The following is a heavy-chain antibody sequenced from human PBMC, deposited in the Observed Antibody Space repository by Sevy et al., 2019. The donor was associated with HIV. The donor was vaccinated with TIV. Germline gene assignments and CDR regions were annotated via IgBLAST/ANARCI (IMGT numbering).Heavy chain of an antibody. CDR3: ARELWPGDY. CDR2: INQDGSQK. D-gene: IGHD2-21*01. J-gene: IGHJ4*02. V-gene: IGHV3-7*01. CDR1: GFTFSDYF. Sequence: GGSLRLSCAASGFTFSDYFMGWVCHAPGKGLEWVANINQDGSQKNYVDSVKGRFTISRDNAKNSLFPQMNRLRVDDTAVYYCARELWPGDYWGQGTLVTVSS.